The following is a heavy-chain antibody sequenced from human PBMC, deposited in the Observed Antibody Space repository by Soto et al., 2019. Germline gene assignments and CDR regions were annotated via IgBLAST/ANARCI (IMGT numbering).Heavy chain of an antibody. CDR3: ARDEVYCSSTGCYVRSYYYYGMDV. J-gene: IGHJ6*02. CDR2: IIPILGIA. Sequence: QVQLVQSGAEVKKPGSSVKVSCKASGGTFSSYTISWVRQAPGQGLEWMGRIIPILGIANYAQKFQGRVTIKADKSTSTADMELISLRSEHTAVYYCARDEVYCSSTGCYVRSYYYYGMDVWGQGTTVTVSS. V-gene: IGHV1-69*08. D-gene: IGHD2-2*01. CDR1: GGTFSSYT.